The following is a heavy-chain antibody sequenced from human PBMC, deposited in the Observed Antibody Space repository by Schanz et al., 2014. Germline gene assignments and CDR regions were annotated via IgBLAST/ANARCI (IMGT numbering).Heavy chain of an antibody. CDR2: ISGSGGST. D-gene: IGHD2-8*02. J-gene: IGHJ4*02. CDR3: AKTLFPGGTQTFGS. CDR1: GFTLSNYA. V-gene: IGHV3-23*01. Sequence: EMQLLESGGGLAQPGGSLRLSCAASGFTLSNYAMSWVRQAPGKGLEWVSAISGSGGSTYYADSVKGRFTISRDNSKSTLYVEMSSLRVEDTAVYYCAKTLFPGGTQTFGSWGRGTLVTVSS.